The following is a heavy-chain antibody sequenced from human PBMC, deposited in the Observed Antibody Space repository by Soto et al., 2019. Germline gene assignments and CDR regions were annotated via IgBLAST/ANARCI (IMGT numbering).Heavy chain of an antibody. V-gene: IGHV3-30*03. D-gene: IGHD5-18*01. CDR3: AISFKAYSYTRGFHSGSAVLLNRSSDL. CDR2: ISYDGSNK. J-gene: IGHJ2*01. Sequence: DKGLEWVAVISYDGSNKYYADSVKGRSTISRDNSKNTLYLQMNSLRAEDTAVYYCAISFKAYSYTRGFHSGSAVLLNRSSDL.